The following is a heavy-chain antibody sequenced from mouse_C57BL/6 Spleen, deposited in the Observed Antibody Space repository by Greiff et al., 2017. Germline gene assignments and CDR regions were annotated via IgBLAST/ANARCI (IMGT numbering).Heavy chain of an antibody. CDR1: GYTFTSYW. V-gene: IGHV1-53*01. CDR3: ARSGWLLKAMDY. J-gene: IGHJ4*01. Sequence: VKLQQPGTELVKPGASVKLSCKASGYTFTSYWMHWVKQRPGQGLEWIGNINPSNGGTNYNEKFKSKATLTVDKSSSTAYMQLSSLTSEDSAVYYCARSGWLLKAMDYWGQGTSVTVSS. CDR2: INPSNGGT. D-gene: IGHD2-3*01.